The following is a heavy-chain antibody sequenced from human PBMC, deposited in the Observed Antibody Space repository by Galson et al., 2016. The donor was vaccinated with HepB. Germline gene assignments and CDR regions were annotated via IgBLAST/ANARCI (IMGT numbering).Heavy chain of an antibody. V-gene: IGHV3-23*01. D-gene: IGHD2-2*01. CDR1: GFTFNSYA. J-gene: IGHJ6*02. CDR3: AKGGVPAVYYYYYGMDV. Sequence: SLRLSCAVSGFTFNSYAMTWVRQAPGKGLEWVSGISGSGGSTYYADSVKGRFTISRDNSKNTLYLQMKRLRAEDTAVYYCAKGGVPAVYYYYYGMDVWGQGTTVTVSS. CDR2: ISGSGGST.